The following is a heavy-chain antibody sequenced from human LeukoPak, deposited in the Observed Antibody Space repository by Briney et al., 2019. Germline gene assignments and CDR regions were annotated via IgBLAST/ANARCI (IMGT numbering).Heavy chain of an antibody. Sequence: SETLSLTCTVSGGSVSSPNSYWSWIRQPPGKGLEWIGNVYYIGTTSYNSSLKSRVTISVYTSKNQFSLEVTSMTAADTAVYYCARNTSSSPWFDPWGQGTLVTVSS. CDR1: GGSVSSPNSY. J-gene: IGHJ5*02. D-gene: IGHD6-6*01. V-gene: IGHV4-61*01. CDR2: VYYIGTT. CDR3: ARNTSSSPWFDP.